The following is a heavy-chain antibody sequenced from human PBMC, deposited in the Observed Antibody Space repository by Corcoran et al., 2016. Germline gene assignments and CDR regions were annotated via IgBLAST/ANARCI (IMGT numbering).Heavy chain of an antibody. Sequence: QLQLRESGPGLVKPSETLSLTCTVSGGSVTSNSYYWGWIRQPPGKGLEWIGSVYYTGSTYYNPSLKSRVTISVDTSKNQFSLSLNSVTAADTAVFYCVRLQGLGDGYTSGDLDHWGQGTLVTVSS. CDR2: VYYTGST. V-gene: IGHV4-39*01. CDR3: VRLQGLGDGYTSGDLDH. D-gene: IGHD3-10*01. J-gene: IGHJ4*02. CDR1: GGSVTSNSYY.